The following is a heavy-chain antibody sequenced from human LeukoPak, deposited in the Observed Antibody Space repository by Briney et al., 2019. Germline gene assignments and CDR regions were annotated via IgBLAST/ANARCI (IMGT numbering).Heavy chain of an antibody. D-gene: IGHD6-19*01. V-gene: IGHV3-30*18. CDR1: GFTFSSYG. Sequence: GGSLRLSCAASGFTFSSYGMHWVRQAPGKGLEWVAVISYDGSNKYYADSVKGRFTISRDNSKNTLYLQMNSLRAEDTAVYYCAKDPARIAVAANWFDPWGQGTLVTVSS. CDR3: AKDPARIAVAANWFDP. CDR2: ISYDGSNK. J-gene: IGHJ5*02.